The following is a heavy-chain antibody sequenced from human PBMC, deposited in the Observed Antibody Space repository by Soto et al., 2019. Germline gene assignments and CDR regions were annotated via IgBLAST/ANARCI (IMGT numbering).Heavy chain of an antibody. V-gene: IGHV1-18*01. CDR1: GFTFTSYG. Sequence: GASVKVSCKASGFTFTSYGICWARQAPGQGLEWMGWISAYNGNTNYAQKLQGRVTMTTDTSTSTAYMELRSLRSDDTAVYYCASLRVAYCGGDCYSSFDYWGQGTLVTVSS. CDR2: ISAYNGNT. J-gene: IGHJ4*02. D-gene: IGHD2-21*02. CDR3: ASLRVAYCGGDCYSSFDY.